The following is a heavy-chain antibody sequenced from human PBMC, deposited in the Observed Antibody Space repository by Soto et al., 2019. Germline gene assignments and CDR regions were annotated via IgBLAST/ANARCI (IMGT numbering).Heavy chain of an antibody. CDR2: IYYSGST. D-gene: IGHD6-6*01. CDR3: ARTVHESSSSAGWFDP. CDR1: GGSISSGGYY. J-gene: IGHJ5*02. V-gene: IGHV4-31*03. Sequence: QVQLQESGPGLVKPSQTLSLTCTVSGGSISSGGYYWSWIRQHPGKGLEWIGYIYYSGSTYYNPSLKSRVTTSXXPXKXXFSLKLSSVTAAATAVYYCARTVHESSSSAGWFDPWGQGTLVTVSS.